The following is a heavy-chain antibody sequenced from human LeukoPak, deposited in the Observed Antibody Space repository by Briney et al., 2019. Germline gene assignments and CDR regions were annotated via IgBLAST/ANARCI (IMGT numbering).Heavy chain of an antibody. D-gene: IGHD2-15*01. V-gene: IGHV3-33*01. Sequence: GGSLRLSCAASGFTFSSYGMHWVRQAPGKGLEWVAVIWYDGSNKYYADSVKGRFTISRDNSKNTLYLQMNSLRAEGTAVYYCARDGDYFDGMDVWGQGTTVTVSS. CDR1: GFTFSSYG. CDR2: IWYDGSNK. J-gene: IGHJ6*02. CDR3: ARDGDYFDGMDV.